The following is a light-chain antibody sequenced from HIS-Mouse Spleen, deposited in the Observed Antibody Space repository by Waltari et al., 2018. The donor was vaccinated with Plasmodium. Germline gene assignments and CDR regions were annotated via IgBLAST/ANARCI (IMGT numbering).Light chain of an antibody. Sequence: DIQMTQSRSSLSASVGDRVTITCRASQSISSYLNWYQQKPGKAPKLLIYAASSLQSGVPSRSSGSGSGTDFTLTISSLQPEDFATYYCQQSYSTPLTFGGGTKVEIK. V-gene: IGKV1-39*01. CDR3: QQSYSTPLT. J-gene: IGKJ4*01. CDR2: AAS. CDR1: QSISSY.